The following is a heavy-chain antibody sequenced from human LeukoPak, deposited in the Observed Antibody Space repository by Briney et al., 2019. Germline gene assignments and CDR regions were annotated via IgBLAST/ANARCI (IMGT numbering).Heavy chain of an antibody. V-gene: IGHV4-4*07. Sequence: SETQSLTCTVSGGSIDNYYWSWIRQPAGKGLEWIGRIYSTGSTNYNPSLKSRVIMSVDTSKNQFSLNLSSVTAADTAVYYCANYSPRGHNGMDVWGQGTTVTVSS. CDR3: ANYSPRGHNGMDV. J-gene: IGHJ6*02. D-gene: IGHD4-11*01. CDR2: IYSTGST. CDR1: GGSIDNYY.